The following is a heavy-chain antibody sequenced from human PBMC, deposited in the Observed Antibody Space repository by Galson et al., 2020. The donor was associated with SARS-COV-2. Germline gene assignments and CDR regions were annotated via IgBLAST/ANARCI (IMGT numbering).Heavy chain of an antibody. V-gene: IGHV7-4-1*02. D-gene: IGHD3-22*01. J-gene: IGHJ6*02. CDR1: GYTFTSYA. CDR2: INTNTGNP. Sequence: ASVKVSCKASGYTFTSYAMNWVRQAPGQGLEWMGWINTNTGNPTYAQGFTGRLVFSLDTSVSTAYLQISSLKAEDTAVYYCARDLSTGSSDPITMRFRLEQHDGMDGWGQGTTVTVAS. CDR3: ARDLSTGSSDPITMRFRLEQHDGMDG.